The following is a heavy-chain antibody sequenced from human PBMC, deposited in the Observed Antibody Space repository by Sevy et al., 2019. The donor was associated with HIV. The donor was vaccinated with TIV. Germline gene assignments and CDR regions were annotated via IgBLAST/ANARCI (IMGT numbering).Heavy chain of an antibody. Sequence: GGSLRLSCAASGFTFSSYWMSWVRQAPGKGLEWVANIKQDGSEKYYVDSVKGRFTISRENAKNSLYRQMNSLRAEDTAVYYCARGLHSYYYYYMDVWGKGTTVTVSS. D-gene: IGHD4-4*01. J-gene: IGHJ6*03. V-gene: IGHV3-7*03. CDR1: GFTFSSYW. CDR2: IKQDGSEK. CDR3: ARGLHSYYYYYMDV.